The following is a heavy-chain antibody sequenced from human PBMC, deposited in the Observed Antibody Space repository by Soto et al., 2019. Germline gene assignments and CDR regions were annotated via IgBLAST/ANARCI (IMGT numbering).Heavy chain of an antibody. CDR3: AHAYGGRSLY. J-gene: IGHJ4*02. V-gene: IGHV2-5*02. D-gene: IGHD1-26*01. Sequence: QITLKESGPTLVKPTQTLTLTCTFSGFSLTTDRVGVGWIRQPPGEALEWLAVIYWDDSKTYRPSLESRLTITTDTSKIQVALTMTNMGSRDRATYYCAHAYGGRSLYWGQGTLVTVSS. CDR1: GFSLTTDRVG. CDR2: IYWDDSK.